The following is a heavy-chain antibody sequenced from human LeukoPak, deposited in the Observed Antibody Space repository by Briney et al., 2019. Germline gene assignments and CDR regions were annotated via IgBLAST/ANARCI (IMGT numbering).Heavy chain of an antibody. J-gene: IGHJ5*02. Sequence: PGGSLRLSCAASGFTFSSYGMHWVRQAPGKGLEWVAVIWYDGSNKYYADSVKGRFTISRDNSKNTLYLQMNSLRAEDTAVYYCARDGNVLWFRGLGYWFDPRGQGTLVTVSS. CDR1: GFTFSSYG. CDR3: ARDGNVLWFRGLGYWFDP. V-gene: IGHV3-33*01. D-gene: IGHD3-10*01. CDR2: IWYDGSNK.